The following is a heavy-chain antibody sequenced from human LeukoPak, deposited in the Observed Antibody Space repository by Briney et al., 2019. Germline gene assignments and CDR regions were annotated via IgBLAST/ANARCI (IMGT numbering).Heavy chain of an antibody. Sequence: QSGGSLRLSCAASGFTFSSYAMHWVRQAPGKGLEWVAVIYSGGSTYYADSVKGRFTISRDNSKNTLYLQMNSLRAEDTAVYYCSGGSEGMDVWGKGTTVTVSS. CDR3: SGGSEGMDV. J-gene: IGHJ6*04. D-gene: IGHD3-16*01. V-gene: IGHV3-53*01. CDR1: GFTFSSYA. CDR2: IYSGGST.